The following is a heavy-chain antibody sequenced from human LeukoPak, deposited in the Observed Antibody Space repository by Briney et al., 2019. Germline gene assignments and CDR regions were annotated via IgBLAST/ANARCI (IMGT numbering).Heavy chain of an antibody. J-gene: IGHJ6*02. D-gene: IGHD3-3*01. V-gene: IGHV1-58*01. CDR1: GFTFTSSA. CDR2: IVVGSGNT. CDR3: AAARSYYDFWMAPRYGMDV. Sequence: SVKVSCMASGFTFTSSAVQWVRQARGQRLEWIGWIVVGSGNTNYAQKFQERVTITRDMSTSTAYMELSSLRSEDTAVYYCAAARSYYDFWMAPRYGMDVWGQGTTVTVSS.